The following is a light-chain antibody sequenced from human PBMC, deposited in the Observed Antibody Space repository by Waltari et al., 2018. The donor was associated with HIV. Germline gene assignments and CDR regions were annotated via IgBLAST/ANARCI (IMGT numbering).Light chain of an antibody. Sequence: VLTQSPATLSLSPGERATLSCSASQTVGSFLAWYQQRPGQAPRLLIYDASNRATDIPGRFSGSGSGTDFTLTISSLEPEDFAVYYCQQRTNWLWTFGQGTMVEIK. CDR3: QQRTNWLWT. CDR1: QTVGSF. CDR2: DAS. V-gene: IGKV3-11*01. J-gene: IGKJ1*01.